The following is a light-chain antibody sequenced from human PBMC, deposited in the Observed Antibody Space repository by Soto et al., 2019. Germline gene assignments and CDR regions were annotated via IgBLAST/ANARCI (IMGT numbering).Light chain of an antibody. Sequence: IVLTQSPATLSLSPGERATHSCRASQSVSSNLAWYQQKPGQAPRLLIYGASTRATGIPARFSGSGSGTEFTLTISSLQSEDFAVYYCQQYNNWPWTFGQGTKVDIK. J-gene: IGKJ1*01. CDR2: GAS. V-gene: IGKV3-15*01. CDR1: QSVSSN. CDR3: QQYNNWPWT.